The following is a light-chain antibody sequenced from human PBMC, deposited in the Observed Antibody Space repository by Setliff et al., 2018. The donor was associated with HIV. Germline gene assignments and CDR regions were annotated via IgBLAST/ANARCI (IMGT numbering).Light chain of an antibody. J-gene: IGLJ1*01. CDR3: SSYAITNTLP. CDR1: SSDVGGYNY. CDR2: EVR. V-gene: IGLV2-14*01. Sequence: QSVLTQPASVSGSPGQSITISCTGTSSDVGGYNYVSWYQQHPGKAPKLIIYEVRNRPSGVSNRFSGSKSGNTASLTIPGLQAEDEADYYCSSYAITNTLPFGTGTKVTVL.